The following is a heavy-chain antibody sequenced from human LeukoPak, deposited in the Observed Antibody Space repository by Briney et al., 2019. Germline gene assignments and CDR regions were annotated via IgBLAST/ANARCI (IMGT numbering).Heavy chain of an antibody. CDR1: GFSFSSYW. V-gene: IGHV3-7*01. J-gene: IGHJ4*02. Sequence: GGSLRLSCAASGFSFSSYWMDWVRQAPGKGLEWVANIKQDGSEKHCLDFVKGRFTISRDNAQNSLYLQMNSLRVEDTAVYYCTRSLDYWGQGILVTVSS. CDR2: IKQDGSEK. CDR3: TRSLDY. D-gene: IGHD3-16*01.